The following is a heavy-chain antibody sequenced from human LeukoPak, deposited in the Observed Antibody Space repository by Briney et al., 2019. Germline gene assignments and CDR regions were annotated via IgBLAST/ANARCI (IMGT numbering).Heavy chain of an antibody. Sequence: GGSLRLSCAASGFTFSSYAVSWVRQAPGKGLEWVSGISGSGGSTYYADSVKGRFTISRDNSENSLYLQMNSLRAEDTAVYYCARVYIAAAVTGAFDIWGQGTMVTVSS. CDR2: ISGSGGST. D-gene: IGHD6-13*01. CDR1: GFTFSSYA. V-gene: IGHV3-23*01. CDR3: ARVYIAAAVTGAFDI. J-gene: IGHJ3*02.